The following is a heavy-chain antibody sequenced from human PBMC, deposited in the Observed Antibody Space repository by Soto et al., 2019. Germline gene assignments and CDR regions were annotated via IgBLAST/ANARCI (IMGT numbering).Heavy chain of an antibody. D-gene: IGHD2-15*01. CDR3: TTDGAPGYCSGGSCYSVQYY. CDR1: GFTFSNAW. Sequence: GGSLRLSCAASGFTFSNAWMNWVHQAPGKGLEWVGCIKSKTDGGTTDYAAPVKGRFTISRDDSKNTLYLQMNSLKTEDTAVYYCTTDGAPGYCSGGSCYSVQYYWGQGTLVTVSS. J-gene: IGHJ4*02. V-gene: IGHV3-15*07. CDR2: IKSKTDGGTT.